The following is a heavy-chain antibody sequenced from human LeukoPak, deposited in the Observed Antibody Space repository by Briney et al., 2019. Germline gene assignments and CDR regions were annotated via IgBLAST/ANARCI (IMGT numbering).Heavy chain of an antibody. D-gene: IGHD3-22*01. CDR2: ISDGGSTT. Sequence: GGXXRXXCAXXGXXFXSXWXXWXRQAPGKGLXWVSRISDGGSTTTYADSVKGRFTISRDNAKNTLYLPMNGLRAEDTAVYYCSRSAYYDGSGNYYDYWGQGTLVTVSS. V-gene: IGHV3-74*01. CDR1: GXXFXSXW. J-gene: IGHJ4*02. CDR3: SRSAYYDGSGNYYDY.